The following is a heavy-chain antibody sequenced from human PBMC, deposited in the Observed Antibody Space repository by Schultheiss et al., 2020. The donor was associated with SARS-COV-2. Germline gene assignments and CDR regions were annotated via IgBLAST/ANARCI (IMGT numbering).Heavy chain of an antibody. CDR1: GFTFSSYG. J-gene: IGHJ4*02. V-gene: IGHV3-33*01. Sequence: GGSLRLSCAASGFTFSSYGMHWVRQAPGKGLEWVAVIWYDGSNKYYADSVKGRFTISRDNSKNTAYLQMNSLKTEDTAVYYCTSPRRDIQLGGDYWGQGTLVTVSS. CDR3: TSPRRDIQLGGDY. CDR2: IWYDGSNK. D-gene: IGHD5-24*01.